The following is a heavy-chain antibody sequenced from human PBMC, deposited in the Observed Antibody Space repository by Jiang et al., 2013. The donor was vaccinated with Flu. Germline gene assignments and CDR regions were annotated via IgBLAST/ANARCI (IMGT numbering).Heavy chain of an antibody. CDR2: IGWDDAK. V-gene: IGHV2-70*01. D-gene: IGHD3-10*01. CDR1: GFSLSTSGMC. CDR3: ARIAVGRGGSEFPNMHEHFFDS. Sequence: TQTLTLTCTFSGFSLSTSGMCVSWIRQPPGKALEWLALIGWDDAKYYSTSLKSRVTISTDTSKNQVVLTMSNMDPVDTATYYCARIAVGRGGSEFPNMHEHFFDSWGQGT. J-gene: IGHJ4*02.